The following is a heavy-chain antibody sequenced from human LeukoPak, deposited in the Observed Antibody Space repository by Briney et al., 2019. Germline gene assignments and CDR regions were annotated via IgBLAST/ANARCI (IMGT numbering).Heavy chain of an antibody. V-gene: IGHV3-23*01. D-gene: IGHD3-3*01. CDR1: GFTFSSYA. CDR3: VKSWEYYDFWSGYYYFDY. J-gene: IGHJ4*02. CDR2: ISGSGGST. Sequence: GGSLRLSCAASGFTFSSYAMSWVRQAPGKGLEWVSAISGSGGSTYYADSVKGRFTISRDNSKNTLYLQMNSLRAEDTAVYYCVKSWEYYDFWSGYYYFDYWGQGTLVTVSS.